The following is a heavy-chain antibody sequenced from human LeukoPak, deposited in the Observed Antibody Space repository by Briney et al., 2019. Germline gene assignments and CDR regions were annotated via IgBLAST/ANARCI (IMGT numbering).Heavy chain of an antibody. CDR3: ARVRIITIYYYMDV. J-gene: IGHJ6*03. Sequence: GGSLRLSCAASGFTFGTYSMNWVRQAPGKGLEWVSYISSSNSTIYYSDSVKGRFTISRDNARNSLYLQMNSLRAEDTAVYYCARVRIITIYYYMDVWGKGTTVTVSS. CDR1: GFTFGTYS. CDR2: ISSSNSTI. V-gene: IGHV3-48*01. D-gene: IGHD3-10*01.